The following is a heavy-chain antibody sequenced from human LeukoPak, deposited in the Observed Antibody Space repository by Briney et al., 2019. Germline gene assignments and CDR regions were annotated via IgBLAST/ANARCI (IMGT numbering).Heavy chain of an antibody. CDR1: GYSISSGYY. D-gene: IGHD3-10*01. V-gene: IGHV4-38-2*02. J-gene: IGHJ4*02. Sequence: SETLSLTCTVSGYSISSGYYWGWIRQPPGKGLEWIGSIYHSGSTYYNPSLKSRVTISVDMSKNQFSLKLSSVTAADTAVYYCARVNTMVRGPIYPEDYWGQGTLVTVSS. CDR2: IYHSGST. CDR3: ARVNTMVRGPIYPEDY.